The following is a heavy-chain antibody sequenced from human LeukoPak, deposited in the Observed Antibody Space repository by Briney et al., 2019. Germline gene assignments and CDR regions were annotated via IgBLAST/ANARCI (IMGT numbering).Heavy chain of an antibody. J-gene: IGHJ4*02. D-gene: IGHD2-8*01. CDR1: GGSFSGYY. CDR3: ARGYCTNAVCSLGPTQA. CDR2: INHSGST. V-gene: IGHV4-34*01. Sequence: SETLSLTCAVYGGSFSGYYWSWIRHPPGKGLEWIGEINHSGSTNYNPSLKSRVTISVDTSKNQFSLKLSSVTAADTAVYYCARGYCTNAVCSLGPTQAWGQGTLVTVSS.